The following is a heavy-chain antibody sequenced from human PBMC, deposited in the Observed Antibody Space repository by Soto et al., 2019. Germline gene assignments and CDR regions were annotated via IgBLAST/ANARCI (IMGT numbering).Heavy chain of an antibody. D-gene: IGHD6-19*01. Sequence: ASVKVSCKASGYTFTSYDINWVRQATGQGLEWMGWMNPNSGNTGYAQKFQGRVTMTRNTSISTAYMELSSLRSEDTAVYYCARGIAVAVYDAFDIWGQGKMVTVSS. CDR3: ARGIAVAVYDAFDI. V-gene: IGHV1-8*01. J-gene: IGHJ3*02. CDR1: GYTFTSYD. CDR2: MNPNSGNT.